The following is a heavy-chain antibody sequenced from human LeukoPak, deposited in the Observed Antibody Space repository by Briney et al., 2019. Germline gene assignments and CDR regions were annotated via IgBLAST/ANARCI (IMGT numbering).Heavy chain of an antibody. D-gene: IGHD3-22*01. CDR2: INHSGST. V-gene: IGHV4-34*01. CDR1: GGSFSGYY. J-gene: IGHJ4*02. Sequence: PSETLSLTCAVYGGSFSGYYWSWIRQPPGKGLEWIGEINHSGSTNYNPSLKSRVTISVDTSKNQFSLQLSSVTAADTAVYYCARGIASWGQGTLVTVSS. CDR3: ARGIAS.